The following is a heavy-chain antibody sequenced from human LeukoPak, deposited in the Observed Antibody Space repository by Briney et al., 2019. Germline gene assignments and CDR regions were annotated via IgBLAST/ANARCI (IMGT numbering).Heavy chain of an antibody. CDR3: ARDSGWLQPNRPYAFDI. J-gene: IGHJ3*02. V-gene: IGHV4-34*01. D-gene: IGHD5-24*01. CDR1: GGSFSGYY. CDR2: INHSGST. Sequence: SETLSLTCAVYGGSFSGYYWSWIRQPPGKGLEWIGEINHSGSTNYNPSLKSRVTISVDTSKNQFSLKLSSVTAADMAVYYCARDSGWLQPNRPYAFDIWGQGTMVTVSS.